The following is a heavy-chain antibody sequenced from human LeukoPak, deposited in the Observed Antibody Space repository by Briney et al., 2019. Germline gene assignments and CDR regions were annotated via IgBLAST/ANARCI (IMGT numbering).Heavy chain of an antibody. CDR1: GGSFSGYY. Sequence: SETLSLTCAVYGGSFSGYYWSWIRQPPGKGLEWIGEINHSGSTNYNPSLKSRVTISVDTSKNQFSLKLSSVTAADTAVYYCARAPPSIVVVPAAIRRLNWFDPWGQGTLVTASS. CDR3: ARAPPSIVVVPAAIRRLNWFDP. J-gene: IGHJ5*02. CDR2: INHSGST. V-gene: IGHV4-34*01. D-gene: IGHD2-2*02.